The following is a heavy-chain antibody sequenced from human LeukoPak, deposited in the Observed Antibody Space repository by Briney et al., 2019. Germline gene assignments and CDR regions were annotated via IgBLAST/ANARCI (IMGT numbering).Heavy chain of an antibody. CDR3: ARGWTRLLWFGERENWFDP. D-gene: IGHD3-10*01. J-gene: IGHJ5*02. Sequence: NSSETLSLTCAVYGGSFSGYYWSWIRQPPGKGLEWIGEINHSGSTNYNPSLKSRVTISVDTSKNQFSLKLSSVTAADTAVYYRARGWTRLLWFGERENWFDPWGQGTLVTVSS. CDR2: INHSGST. V-gene: IGHV4-34*01. CDR1: GGSFSGYY.